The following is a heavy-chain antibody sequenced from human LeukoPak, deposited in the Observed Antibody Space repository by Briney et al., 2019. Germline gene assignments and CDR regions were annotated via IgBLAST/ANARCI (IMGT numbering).Heavy chain of an antibody. CDR3: AREANGSGSDY. J-gene: IGHJ4*02. CDR1: GGSIGSGGYY. D-gene: IGHD3-10*01. V-gene: IGHV4-31*03. Sequence: SGTLSLTCTVSGGSIGSGGYYWRWIRQHPGKGLEWIGYIYYSGSTYYNPSLKSRVTISVDTSKNQFSLKLSSVTAADTAVYYCAREANGSGSDYWGQGTLVTVSS. CDR2: IYYSGST.